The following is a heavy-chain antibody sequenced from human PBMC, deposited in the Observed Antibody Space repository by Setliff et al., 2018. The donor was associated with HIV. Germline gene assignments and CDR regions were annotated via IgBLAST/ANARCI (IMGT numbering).Heavy chain of an antibody. D-gene: IGHD2-8*01. J-gene: IGHJ5*02. CDR1: GGSFSDYY. Sequence: ASETLSLTCAVYGGSFSDYYWSWIRQSPGRGLEWIGEINHGGSTIYNPSLKSRVTISIDTSKNQFSLNLTSVTAADTAVYYCARRGRDGVLIVFATGFDPWGQGTLVTVSS. V-gene: IGHV4-34*01. CDR3: ARRGRDGVLIVFATGFDP. CDR2: INHGGST.